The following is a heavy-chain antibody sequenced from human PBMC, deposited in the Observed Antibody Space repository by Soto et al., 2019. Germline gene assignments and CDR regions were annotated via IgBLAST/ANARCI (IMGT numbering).Heavy chain of an antibody. Sequence: PGGSLRLSCSASGFTFSSYAMHWVRQAPGKGLEYVSAISSNGGSTYYADSVKGRFTISRDNSKNTLYLQMSSLRAEDTAVYYCVKDQGSYCSSTSCYPRNTYGMDVWGQGTTVTVSS. CDR3: VKDQGSYCSSTSCYPRNTYGMDV. D-gene: IGHD2-2*01. CDR2: ISSNGGST. J-gene: IGHJ6*02. CDR1: GFTFSSYA. V-gene: IGHV3-64D*06.